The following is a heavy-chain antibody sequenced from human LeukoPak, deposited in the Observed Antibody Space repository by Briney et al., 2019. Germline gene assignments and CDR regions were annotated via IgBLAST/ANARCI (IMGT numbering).Heavy chain of an antibody. CDR1: GGSISNYY. J-gene: IGHJ4*02. CDR2: IYQSGST. Sequence: SETLSLTCTVSGGSISNYYWSWIRQPPGKGLEWIGYIYQSGSTDYNPSLKSRVTISVDTSKNQFPLKLSSVTAADTAVYYCARAGYSSSWYFESPYYFDYWGQGTLVTVSS. D-gene: IGHD6-13*01. V-gene: IGHV4-59*12. CDR3: ARAGYSSSWYFESPYYFDY.